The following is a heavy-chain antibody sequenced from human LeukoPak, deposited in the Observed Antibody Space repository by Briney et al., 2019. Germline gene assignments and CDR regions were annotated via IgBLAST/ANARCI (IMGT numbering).Heavy chain of an antibody. CDR1: GFTFSSYW. Sequence: GGSLRLPCAASGFTFSSYWMHWVRQAPGKGLVWVSRINSDGSSTSYADSVKGRFTISRDNAKNTLYLQMNSLRAEDTAVYYCAKGQGSGWRGFDYWGQGTLVTVSS. J-gene: IGHJ4*02. CDR3: AKGQGSGWRGFDY. CDR2: INSDGSST. V-gene: IGHV3-74*01. D-gene: IGHD6-19*01.